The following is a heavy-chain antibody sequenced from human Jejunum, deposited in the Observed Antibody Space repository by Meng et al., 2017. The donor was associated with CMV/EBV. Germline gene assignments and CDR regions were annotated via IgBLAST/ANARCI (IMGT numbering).Heavy chain of an antibody. D-gene: IGHD1-26*01. J-gene: IGHJ4*02. CDR2: FYSSDTY. CDR3: ARGPGASTREGFDH. CDR1: GGSINNCD. Sequence: VQLQEAGPGLVRASGTLSRPCTVSGGSINNCDWSWIRQSAGKGLEWIGRFYSSDTYNYHPSLNSRVTMSLDTSKKQFSLILSSVTAADTARYYCARGPGASTREGFDHWGLGTLVTVSS. V-gene: IGHV4-4*07.